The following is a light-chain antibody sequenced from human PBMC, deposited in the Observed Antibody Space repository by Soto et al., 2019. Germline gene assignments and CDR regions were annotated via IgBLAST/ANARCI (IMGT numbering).Light chain of an antibody. Sequence: EVVLTQSPGTLSLSPGERATLSCRASQTVRNNYLAWYQQKPGQAPRLLIDGASSRASGIPDRFSGSGSGTDFTLTISRLEPEDFPVYYCQHEWTFGQGTKVEIK. J-gene: IGKJ1*01. CDR3: QHEWT. V-gene: IGKV3-20*01. CDR1: QTVRNNY. CDR2: GAS.